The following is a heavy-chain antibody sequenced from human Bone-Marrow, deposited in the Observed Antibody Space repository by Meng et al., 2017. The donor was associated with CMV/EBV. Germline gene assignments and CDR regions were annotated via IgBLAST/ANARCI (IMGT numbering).Heavy chain of an antibody. CDR2: ISAYNGNT. V-gene: IGHV1-18*01. CDR1: GYTFTSYG. D-gene: IGHD3-10*01. Sequence: VRVVKSGAGVKKPGASVKVSCKASGYTFTSYGISWVRQAPGQGLEWMGWISAYNGNTNYAQKLQGRVTVTTDTSTSTAYMELRSLRSDDTAVYYCARDRAGGGYFDYWGQGTLVTVSS. CDR3: ARDRAGGGYFDY. J-gene: IGHJ4*02.